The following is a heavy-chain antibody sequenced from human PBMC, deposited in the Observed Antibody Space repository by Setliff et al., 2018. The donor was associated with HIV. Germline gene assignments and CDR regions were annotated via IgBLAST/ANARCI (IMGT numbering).Heavy chain of an antibody. J-gene: IGHJ4*02. V-gene: IGHV4-39*01. CDR1: GGSISRSHLY. CDR2: IFYTGSTY. Sequence: SETLSLTCTVSGGSISRSHLYWGWIRQPPGKGLEWIGSIFYTGSTYYYNPSLRSRVTISVDASNNQFSLKLSSVTATDTAVYYCARSPAAEGFWGQGTLVTVSS. D-gene: IGHD6-13*01. CDR3: ARSPAAEGF.